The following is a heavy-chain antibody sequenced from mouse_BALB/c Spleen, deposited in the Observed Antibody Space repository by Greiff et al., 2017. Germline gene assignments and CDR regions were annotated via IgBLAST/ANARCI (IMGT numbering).Heavy chain of an antibody. CDR2: INSNGGST. J-gene: IGHJ2*01. D-gene: IGHD2-2*01. Sequence: EVKLMESGAGLVKPGGSLKLSCAASGFTFSSYYMSWVRQTPEKRLELVAAINSNGGSTYYPDTVKGRFTISRDNAKNTLYLQMSSLTSEDTALYYCAGRYGYEFDYWGQGTTLTVSS. CDR1: GFTFSSYY. CDR3: AGRYGYEFDY. V-gene: IGHV5-6-2*01.